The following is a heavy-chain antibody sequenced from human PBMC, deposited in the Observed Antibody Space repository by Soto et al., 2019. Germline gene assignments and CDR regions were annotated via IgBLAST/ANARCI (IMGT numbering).Heavy chain of an antibody. CDR1: VGSISSSY. V-gene: IGHV4-4*07. D-gene: IGHD6-13*01. CDR2: IYSGGRN. Sequence: LXLTCTVSVGSISSSYWSWIRQPAWKGLEWIGRIYSGGRNNYNPSLKSRVTMSVDTSKNQFSLRLSSVTAADTAMYYCARGSSRWDYWGQGTLVTVSS. J-gene: IGHJ4*02. CDR3: ARGSSRWDY.